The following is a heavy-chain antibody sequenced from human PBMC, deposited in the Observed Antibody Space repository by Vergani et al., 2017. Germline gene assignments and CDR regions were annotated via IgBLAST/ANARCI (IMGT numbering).Heavy chain of an antibody. CDR1: GYSFTSYW. Sequence: EVQLVQSGAEVKKPGESLRISCKGSGYSFTSYWISWVRQMPGKGLEWMGRIDPSDSSTNYSPSFQGHVTISAEKSISTAYLQWSSLKASDTAMYYCAMWEGEYXYDSSGYYLLSRNNWCDPWGQGTLVSVSS. CDR2: IDPSDSST. CDR3: AMWEGEYXYDSSGYYLLSRNNWCDP. J-gene: IGHJ5*02. V-gene: IGHV5-10-1*01. D-gene: IGHD3-22*01.